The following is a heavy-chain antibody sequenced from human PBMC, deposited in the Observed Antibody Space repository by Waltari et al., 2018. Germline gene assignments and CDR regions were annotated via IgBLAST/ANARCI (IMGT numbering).Heavy chain of an antibody. J-gene: IGHJ3*02. CDR3: ARDLGGFNHFDWFLSI. Sequence: QVQLQESCPGLVPPSETLSLTCTVSGASINNHHWAWIRQPPGKGLEWIGYAYYTGRTNYNPSLRSRLTISVDTSKNQFSLNLNSVTAADTACYYCARDLGGFNHFDWFLSIWGPGTMVTVSS. V-gene: IGHV4-59*11. CDR2: AYYTGRT. D-gene: IGHD3-9*01. CDR1: GASINNHH.